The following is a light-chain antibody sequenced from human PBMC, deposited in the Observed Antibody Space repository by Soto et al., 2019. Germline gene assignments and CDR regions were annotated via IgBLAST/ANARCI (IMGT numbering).Light chain of an antibody. CDR2: DTS. CDR1: QSVSTN. V-gene: IGKV3-20*01. J-gene: IGKJ1*01. Sequence: EIVLTQSPGTLSLSPGEGATLSCRASQSVSTNLAWYQQKPGQAPRLLIYDTSTRATGIPDRFSGSGSGTDFTLTISRLEPEDFAVYYCQQYGSLSWTFGQGTKVDIK. CDR3: QQYGSLSWT.